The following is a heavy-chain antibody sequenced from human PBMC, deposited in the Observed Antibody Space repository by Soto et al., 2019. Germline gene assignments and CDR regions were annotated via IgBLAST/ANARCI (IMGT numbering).Heavy chain of an antibody. D-gene: IGHD1-1*01. V-gene: IGHV3-21*01. CDR1: GITFSSYT. CDR2: IRSSSSYI. Sequence: GGSLRLSCAASGITFSSYTMNWVRQAAGKGLEWVSSIRSSSSYIYYADSVQGRFTISRDNAKNSLYLQMDSLRAEDTAVYYCARSTTVDYAFDIWGQGTMVTVSS. J-gene: IGHJ3*02. CDR3: ARSTTVDYAFDI.